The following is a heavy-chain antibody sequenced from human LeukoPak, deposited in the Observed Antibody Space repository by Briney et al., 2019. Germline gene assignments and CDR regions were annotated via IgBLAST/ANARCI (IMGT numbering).Heavy chain of an antibody. J-gene: IGHJ4*02. Sequence: PGGSLRLSCAASGFTFSSYAMSWVRQAPGKGLEWVSAISGSGGSTYYADSVKGRFTISRDNSKNTLYLQMNSLRAEDTAVYYCAKDSIGGWYEGPYFDYWGQGTLVTVSS. D-gene: IGHD6-19*01. CDR3: AKDSIGGWYEGPYFDY. CDR2: ISGSGGST. CDR1: GFTFSSYA. V-gene: IGHV3-23*01.